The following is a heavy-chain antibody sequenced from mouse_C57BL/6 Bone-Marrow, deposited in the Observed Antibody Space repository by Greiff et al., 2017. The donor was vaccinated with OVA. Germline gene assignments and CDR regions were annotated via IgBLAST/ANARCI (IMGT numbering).Heavy chain of an antibody. CDR3: ASRWLHGY. J-gene: IGHJ2*01. D-gene: IGHD2-3*01. CDR2: INPSSGYT. Sequence: QVQLQQSGAELAKPGASVKLSCKASGYTFTSYWMHWVKQRPGQGLEWIGYINPSSGYTKYNQKFKDKATLIADKSSSTAYMQLSSLTYEDSAVYYCASRWLHGYWGQGTTLTVSS. CDR1: GYTFTSYW. V-gene: IGHV1-7*01.